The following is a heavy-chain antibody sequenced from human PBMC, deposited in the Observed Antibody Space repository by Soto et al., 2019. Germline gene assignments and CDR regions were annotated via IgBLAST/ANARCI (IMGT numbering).Heavy chain of an antibody. D-gene: IGHD6-6*01. V-gene: IGHV4-59*12. Sequence: SETLSLTCTVSGGSISSYYWSWIRQPPGKGLEWIGYIYYSGRTYYNPSLHSRVSIAVDTTENQFSLKLTSVTAADTSVYYCARGSFSSSSSWFDPWGRGTLVTVSS. CDR1: GGSISSYY. J-gene: IGHJ5*02. CDR3: ARGSFSSSSSWFDP. CDR2: IYYSGRT.